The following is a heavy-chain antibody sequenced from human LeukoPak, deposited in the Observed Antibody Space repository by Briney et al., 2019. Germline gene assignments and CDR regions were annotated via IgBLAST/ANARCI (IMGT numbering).Heavy chain of an antibody. D-gene: IGHD1-1*01. Sequence: ASVTVPCRASGYTFTRYGITWVRQAPGQGLEWMGWISTYNGKTNYAQKVQDRVTMTTDTSTSTVYMELRSLRSDDTALYYCARDFSNFSYGTWFDPWGQGTLVTVSS. J-gene: IGHJ5*02. CDR2: ISTYNGKT. CDR3: ARDFSNFSYGTWFDP. V-gene: IGHV1-18*01. CDR1: GYTFTRYG.